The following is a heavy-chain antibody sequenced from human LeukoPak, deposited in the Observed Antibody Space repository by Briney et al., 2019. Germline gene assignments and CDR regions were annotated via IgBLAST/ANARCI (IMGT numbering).Heavy chain of an antibody. CDR1: GLTFSDTW. D-gene: IGHD4-23*01. CDR3: ARVYGGPFDL. CDR2: INTDGSDA. V-gene: IGHV3-74*01. Sequence: GGSLRLSCAASGLTFSDTWMHWVRQAPGKGLMWVARINTDGSDAVYAGSVKGRFTISRDNTQNTLHLQMHSLRAEDTAMYYCARVYGGPFDLWGQGNLVTVSS. J-gene: IGHJ4*02.